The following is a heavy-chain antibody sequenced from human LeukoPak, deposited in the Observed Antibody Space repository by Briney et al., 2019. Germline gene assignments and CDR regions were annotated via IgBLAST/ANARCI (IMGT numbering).Heavy chain of an antibody. CDR2: IYSGGST. V-gene: IGHV3-53*01. D-gene: IGHD5-18*01. Sequence: GGSLRLSCAASGFTFNSYAMSWVRQAPEKGLEWVSVIYSGGSTYYADSVKGRFTISRDNSKNTLYLQMNSLRAEDTAVYYCARGYPAMVSAPDYWGQGTLVTVSS. CDR3: ARGYPAMVSAPDY. J-gene: IGHJ4*02. CDR1: GFTFNSYA.